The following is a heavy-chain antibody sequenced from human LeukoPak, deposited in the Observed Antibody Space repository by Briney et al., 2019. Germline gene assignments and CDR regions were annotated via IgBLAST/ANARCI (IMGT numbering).Heavy chain of an antibody. CDR3: AESVPAAIVRYFDY. J-gene: IGHJ4*02. D-gene: IGHD2-2*01. CDR1: GFTFSSYV. CDR2: ISGSGGST. Sequence: GGSVRLSCAASGFTFSSYVMSWVRQAPGKGLEWVSAISGSGGSTYYADSVKGRFTISRDNSKNTLYLQMNSLRAEDTAVYYCAESVPAAIVRYFDYWGQGTLVTVSS. V-gene: IGHV3-23*01.